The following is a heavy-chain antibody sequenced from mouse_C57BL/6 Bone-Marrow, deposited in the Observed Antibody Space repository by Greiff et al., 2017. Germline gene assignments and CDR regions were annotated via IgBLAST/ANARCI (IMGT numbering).Heavy chain of an antibody. J-gene: IGHJ4*01. D-gene: IGHD1-1*01. CDR3: ARGWGTTVVATDYAMDY. CDR2: ISYDGSN. Sequence: DVKLQESGPGLVKPSQSLSLTCSVTGYSITSGYYWNWIRQFPGNKLEWMGYISYDGSNNYNPSHKNPISITRDTSKTPFFLKLNSVTTEDTATYYCARGWGTTVVATDYAMDYWGQGTSVTVSS. CDR1: GYSITSGYY. V-gene: IGHV3-6*01.